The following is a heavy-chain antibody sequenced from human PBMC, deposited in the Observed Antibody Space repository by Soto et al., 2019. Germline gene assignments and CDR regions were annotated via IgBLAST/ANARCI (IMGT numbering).Heavy chain of an antibody. D-gene: IGHD5-12*01. CDR1: GFTFSNYG. CDR2: ISYDGSNK. V-gene: IGHV3-30*03. CDR3: ALPTTVEMATITVDY. J-gene: IGHJ4*02. Sequence: GSLLLPCAGSGFTFSNYGMHGVRQAAGKGLEWVAVISYDGSNKYYADSVKGRFTISRDNSKNTLYPQMNGLRPEDTAAYYCALPTTVEMATITVDYWGQGTPVTVSS.